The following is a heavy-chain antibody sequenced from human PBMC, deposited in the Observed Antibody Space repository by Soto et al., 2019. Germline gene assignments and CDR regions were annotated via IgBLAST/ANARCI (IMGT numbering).Heavy chain of an antibody. J-gene: IGHJ5*02. V-gene: IGHV1-18*01. CDR1: GYTFTSYG. CDR3: ARDRGGYYDSSGYYET. Sequence: QVQLVQSGAEVKKPGASVKVSCKASGYTFTSYGISWVRQAPGQGLEWMGWISAYNGNTNYAQKLQGRVTMTTDTAPSTDYMELRSLRSDDTAVYYCARDRGGYYDSSGYYETWGQGTLVTVSS. D-gene: IGHD3-22*01. CDR2: ISAYNGNT.